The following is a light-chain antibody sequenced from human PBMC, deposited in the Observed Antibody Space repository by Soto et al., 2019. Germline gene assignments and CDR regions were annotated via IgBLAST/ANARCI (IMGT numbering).Light chain of an antibody. J-gene: IGLJ1*01. CDR2: EVS. CDR1: SSDVGGYNS. CDR3: NSYRHSTTLV. V-gene: IGLV2-14*01. Sequence: QSVLTQPASVSGSPGQSITISCTGTSSDVGGYNSVSWFQQHPSQAPKLIIYEVSHRPSGVSMRFSGSKSGNTASLTISGLQAEDEADYVCNSYRHSTTLVFGTGTKLTVL.